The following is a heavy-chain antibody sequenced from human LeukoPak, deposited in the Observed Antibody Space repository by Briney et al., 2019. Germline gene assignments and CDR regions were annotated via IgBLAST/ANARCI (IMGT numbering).Heavy chain of an antibody. Sequence: SVKVSCMASGGTFRNYAFSWVRQAPGHGLEWMGGIIPFLGTPNYAQKFQGRVTIAADESTTTVSMELSSLRSEDTAFYYCARGGSYPMAIDYWGQGTLVTVSS. CDR1: GGTFRNYA. J-gene: IGHJ4*02. CDR2: IIPFLGTP. CDR3: ARGGSYPMAIDY. V-gene: IGHV1-69*01. D-gene: IGHD1-26*01.